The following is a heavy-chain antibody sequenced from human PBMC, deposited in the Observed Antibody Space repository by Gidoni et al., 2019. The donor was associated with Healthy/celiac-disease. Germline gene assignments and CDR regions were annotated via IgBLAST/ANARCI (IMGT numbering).Heavy chain of an antibody. CDR3: AHTSSSGYYPPWFDP. CDR2: IYWDDDK. D-gene: IGHD3-22*01. Sequence: QTTFKESGPTLVKPTQTLTLTCTFSGFSLSTSGVGVGWIRQPPGKALEWLALIYWDDDKRYSPSLKSRLTITKDTSKNQVVLTMTNMDPVDTATYYCAHTSSSGYYPPWFDPWGQGTLVTVSS. CDR1: GFSLSTSGVG. J-gene: IGHJ5*02. V-gene: IGHV2-5*02.